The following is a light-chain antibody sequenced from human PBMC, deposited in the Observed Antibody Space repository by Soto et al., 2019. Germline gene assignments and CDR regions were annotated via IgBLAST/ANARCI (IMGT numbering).Light chain of an antibody. CDR2: GAS. V-gene: IGKV3-15*01. J-gene: IGKJ1*01. CDR3: QKFDRWPWT. CDR1: QSVSSS. Sequence: EILMTQSPATLSVSPGERATLSCRASQSVSSSLAWYQQKPGQAPRLLIYGASTRATGIPDRFSGSGSGTEFTLTINSLQSEDFAVYYCQKFDRWPWTFGQGTKVEIK.